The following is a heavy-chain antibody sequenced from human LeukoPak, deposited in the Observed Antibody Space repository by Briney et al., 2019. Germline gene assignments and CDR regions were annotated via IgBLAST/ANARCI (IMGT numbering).Heavy chain of an antibody. Sequence: SETLSLTCTVSSGSISSTSSYWGWIRQPPGRGLEWIGNIYYTGTTYYNPSLKSRVTISVDTSKNQFSLKLSSVTAADTAVYYCARGYYYVSGGYSFFDYWGQGTLVTVSS. CDR1: SGSISSTSSY. J-gene: IGHJ4*02. CDR3: ARGYYYVSGGYSFFDY. V-gene: IGHV4-39*01. D-gene: IGHD3-10*01. CDR2: IYYTGTT.